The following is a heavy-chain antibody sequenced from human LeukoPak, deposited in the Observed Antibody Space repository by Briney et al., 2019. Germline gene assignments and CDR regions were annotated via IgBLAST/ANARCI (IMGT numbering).Heavy chain of an antibody. CDR1: GFTFSSYE. V-gene: IGHV3-48*03. J-gene: IGHJ6*02. D-gene: IGHD3-10*01. CDR2: ISSSSNTI. CDR3: ARDSVYGMDV. Sequence: GGSLRLSCTASGFTFSSYEMEWVRQAPGKGLEWVSYISSSSNTIYYADSVKGRFAISRDNAKNSLYLQMSSLRAEDTAVYYCARDSVYGMDVWGQGTTVTVSS.